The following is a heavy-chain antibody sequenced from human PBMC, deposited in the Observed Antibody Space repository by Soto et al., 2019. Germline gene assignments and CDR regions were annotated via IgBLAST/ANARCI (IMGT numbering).Heavy chain of an antibody. CDR3: ARESRYCSGGSCYFLPGIDY. J-gene: IGHJ4*02. Sequence: ASVKVSCKASGDTFSFYTINWVRQAPGLGLEWMGRVNPILSMSNYAQKFQGRVTITADESTSTAYMELSSLRSEDTAVYYCARESRYCSGGSCYFLPGIDYWGQGTLVTVSS. D-gene: IGHD2-15*01. CDR2: VNPILSMS. CDR1: GDTFSFYT. V-gene: IGHV1-69*04.